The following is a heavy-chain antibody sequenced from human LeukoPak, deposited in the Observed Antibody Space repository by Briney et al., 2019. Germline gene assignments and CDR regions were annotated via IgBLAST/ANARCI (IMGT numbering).Heavy chain of an antibody. Sequence: GGSLRLSCAASGFTLNSYAMSWVRQAPGKGLEWVSVITTSGGSTYYADTVRGRFTISRDNSKNTLYLQMNSLRAEDTALYYCAKRGFSAWHYFDYWGQGTLVTVSS. D-gene: IGHD6-19*01. CDR1: GFTLNSYA. V-gene: IGHV3-23*01. J-gene: IGHJ4*02. CDR2: ITTSGGST. CDR3: AKRGFSAWHYFDY.